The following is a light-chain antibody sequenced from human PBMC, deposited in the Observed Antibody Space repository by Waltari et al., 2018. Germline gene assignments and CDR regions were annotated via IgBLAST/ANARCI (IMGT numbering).Light chain of an antibody. CDR1: QSVSSSY. Sequence: DIVSTQSPGTLSLSPGERVTLSCRASQSVSSSYLDWYQHKPGQAPRLLIYGASSRATGIPDRFSGSGSGTDFTLTISRLEPEHFAVYYCQQYGTSPPGTFGQGTKLEIK. J-gene: IGKJ2*01. CDR2: GAS. V-gene: IGKV3-20*01. CDR3: QQYGTSPPGT.